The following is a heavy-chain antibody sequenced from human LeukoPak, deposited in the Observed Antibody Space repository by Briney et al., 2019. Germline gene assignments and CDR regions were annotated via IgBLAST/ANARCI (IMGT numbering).Heavy chain of an antibody. V-gene: IGHV3-23*01. J-gene: IGHJ4*02. CDR3: AKEDCGVDCSTFDY. CDR1: GFTFSRYA. D-gene: IGHD2-21*02. Sequence: GSLRLSCAASGFTFSRYAMSWVRQAPGKGLEWVSAISGSGGTTYHADSVKGRFTISRDNSKSTLYLQMNSLRAEDTAVYYCAKEDCGVDCSTFDYWGQGTLVTVSS. CDR2: ISGSGGTT.